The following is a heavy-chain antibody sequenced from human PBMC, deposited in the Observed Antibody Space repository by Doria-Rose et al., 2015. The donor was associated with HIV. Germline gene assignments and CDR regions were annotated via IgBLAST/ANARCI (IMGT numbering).Heavy chain of an antibody. CDR1: GVSLSSPGMG. Sequence: QITLKESGPVLVKPTETLTLTCTVSGVSLSSPGMGVSWIRQPPGKALEWLAHIFLDDERSYNTSLKSRLTIPRGTSKSQVVLTMTDMDPVDTATYYCARIKSSRWYHKYYFDFWGQGTLVIVSA. CDR3: ARIKSSRWYHKYYFDF. V-gene: IGHV2-26*01. D-gene: IGHD6-13*01. J-gene: IGHJ4*02. CDR2: IFLDDER.